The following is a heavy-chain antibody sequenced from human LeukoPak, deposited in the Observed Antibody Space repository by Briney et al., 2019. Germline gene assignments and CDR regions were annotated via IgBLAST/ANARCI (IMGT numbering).Heavy chain of an antibody. CDR3: AKADLRTTRGLKGVY. Sequence: PGGSLRLSCAASGFTFSSYGMHWVRQAPGKGLEWVAVISYDGSNKYYADSVKGRFTISRDNSKNTLYLQMNSLRAEDTAVYYYAKADLRTTRGLKGVYWGQGTLVTVSS. CDR1: GFTFSSYG. V-gene: IGHV3-30*18. D-gene: IGHD1-1*01. J-gene: IGHJ4*02. CDR2: ISYDGSNK.